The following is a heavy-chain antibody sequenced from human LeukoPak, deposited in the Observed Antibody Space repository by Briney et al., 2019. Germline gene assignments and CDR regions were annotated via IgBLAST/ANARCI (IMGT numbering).Heavy chain of an antibody. J-gene: IGHJ6*03. Sequence: EASVKVSCKASGYTFTGYYMHWVRQAPGQGLEWMGWINPNSGGTNYAQKFQGRVTMTRDTSISTAYMELSSLRSEDTAVYYCAREGNGSGSYFTYYYYYYMDVWGKGTTVTVSS. D-gene: IGHD3-10*01. CDR3: AREGNGSGSYFTYYYYYYMDV. V-gene: IGHV1-2*02. CDR1: GYTFTGYY. CDR2: INPNSGGT.